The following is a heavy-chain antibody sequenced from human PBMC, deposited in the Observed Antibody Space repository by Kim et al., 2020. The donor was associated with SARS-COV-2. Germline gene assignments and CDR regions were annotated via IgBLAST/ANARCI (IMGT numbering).Heavy chain of an antibody. CDR3: ARGGSSWDYYYYGMDV. J-gene: IGHJ6*02. CDR1: GYTFTSYA. D-gene: IGHD6-13*01. V-gene: IGHV1-3*01. Sequence: APVKVSCKASGYTFTSYAMHWVRQAPGQRLEWMGWINAGNGNTKYSQKFQGRVTITRDTSASTAYMELSSLRSEDTAVYYCARGGSSWDYYYYGMDVWGQGTTVTVSS. CDR2: INAGNGNT.